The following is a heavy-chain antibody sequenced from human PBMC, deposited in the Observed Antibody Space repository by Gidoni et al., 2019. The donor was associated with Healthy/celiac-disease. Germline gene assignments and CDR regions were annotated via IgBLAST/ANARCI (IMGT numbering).Heavy chain of an antibody. CDR3: ARDVPERWFDAFDI. D-gene: IGHD1-1*01. J-gene: IGHJ3*02. V-gene: IGHV1-2*02. Sequence: QAQLVQSGAEVKKPGASVNVSRMAPGYTSTGYYMHWVRQAPGQGLEWMGWINPNRGGTNYAQKFQGRVTMTRDTSISTAYMELSRLRSDDTAVYYCARDVPERWFDAFDIWGQGTMVTVSS. CDR1: GYTSTGYY. CDR2: INPNRGGT.